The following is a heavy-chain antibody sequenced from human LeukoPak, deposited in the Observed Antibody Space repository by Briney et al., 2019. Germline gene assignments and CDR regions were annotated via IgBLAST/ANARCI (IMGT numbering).Heavy chain of an antibody. CDR3: ARDSDDYGGNGGYDIDY. Sequence: ASVKVSCKASGYTFTSYGISWVRQAPGQGLEWMGWISAYNGNTNYAQKLQGRVTMTTDTSTSTAYMELRSLRSDDTAVYYCARDSDDYGGNGGYDIDYWGQGTLVTVSS. CDR1: GYTFTSYG. J-gene: IGHJ4*02. CDR2: ISAYNGNT. D-gene: IGHD4-23*01. V-gene: IGHV1-18*01.